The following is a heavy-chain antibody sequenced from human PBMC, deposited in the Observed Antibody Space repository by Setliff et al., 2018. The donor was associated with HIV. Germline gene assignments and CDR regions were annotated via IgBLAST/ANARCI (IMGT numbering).Heavy chain of an antibody. V-gene: IGHV4-4*08. CDR1: GGSISSYY. CDR3: ARGSYGSDFDY. D-gene: IGHD3-10*01. CDR2: IYTSGST. J-gene: IGHJ4*02. Sequence: PSETLSLTCTVSGGSISSYYWSWIRQPPGKGLEWIGSIYTSGSTNYNPSLKSRLTISLDTKNQFSLKLSSVTAAGTAVYYCARGSYGSDFDYWGQGTLVTVSS.